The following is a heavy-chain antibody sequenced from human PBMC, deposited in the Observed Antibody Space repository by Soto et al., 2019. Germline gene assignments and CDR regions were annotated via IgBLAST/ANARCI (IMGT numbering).Heavy chain of an antibody. Sequence: QVQLQESGPGLVKPSQTLSLTCTVSGGSISSGDYYWSWIRQPPGKGLEWIGYIYYSGSTYYNPSLKSRVTISVDTSKNQFSLKLSSVTAADTAVYYCARDPILTTVNGWFDPWGQGTLVTVSS. CDR1: GGSISSGDYY. J-gene: IGHJ5*02. D-gene: IGHD4-17*01. V-gene: IGHV4-30-4*01. CDR2: IYYSGST. CDR3: ARDPILTTVNGWFDP.